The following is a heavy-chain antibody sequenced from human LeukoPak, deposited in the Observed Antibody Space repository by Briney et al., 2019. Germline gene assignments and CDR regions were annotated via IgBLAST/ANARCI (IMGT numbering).Heavy chain of an antibody. V-gene: IGHV3-21*01. Sequence: GGSLRLSCAASGFTFSSYAMSWVRQAPGKGLEWVSSISSSSSYIYYADSVKGRFTISRDNAKNSLYLQMNSLRAEDTAVCYCARDLRAAVRTLWGQGTLVTVSS. CDR1: GFTFSSYA. CDR3: ARDLRAAVRTL. D-gene: IGHD6-13*01. CDR2: ISSSSSYI. J-gene: IGHJ4*02.